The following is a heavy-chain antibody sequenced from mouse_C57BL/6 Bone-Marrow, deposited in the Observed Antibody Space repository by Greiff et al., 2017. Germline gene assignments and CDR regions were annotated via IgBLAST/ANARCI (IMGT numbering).Heavy chain of an antibody. J-gene: IGHJ2*01. CDR1: GYTFTSYR. CDR2: IYPSDSET. Sequence: QVQLQQPGAELVRPGSSVKLSCKASGYTFTSYRMDWVKQRPGQGLEWIGNIYPSDSETHYNQKFKDKATLTVDKSSSTAYMQLSSLTSEDSAVYYCARTGKGEDWGQGTTLTVSS. CDR3: ARTGKGED. D-gene: IGHD4-1*01. V-gene: IGHV1-61*01.